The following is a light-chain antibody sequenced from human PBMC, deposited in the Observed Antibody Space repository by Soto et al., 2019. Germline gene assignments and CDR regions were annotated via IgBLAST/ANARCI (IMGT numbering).Light chain of an antibody. CDR2: DVS. CDR1: NGDIGGYNY. Sequence: QSALTQPASVSGSPGQSIAISCTGTNGDIGGYNYVSWYQQHPGKAPKLLIYDVSNRPSGVSNRFSGSKSGNMASLTISGLQAEDEADYYCSSYTSSNSWVFGGVTKLTVL. J-gene: IGLJ3*02. V-gene: IGLV2-14*01. CDR3: SSYTSSNSWV.